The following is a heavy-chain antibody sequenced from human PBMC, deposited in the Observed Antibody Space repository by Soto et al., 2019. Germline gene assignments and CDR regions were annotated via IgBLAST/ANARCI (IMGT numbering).Heavy chain of an antibody. V-gene: IGHV3-30*04. CDR3: ARDMYSSDYFVKWFEP. Sequence: QVRLVESGGGVVQPGRFLRLSCTASGFSFSSYAMYWFRQPLGKGLEWVAVISKDGMNKNYADSVKGRVTVSRDNANYSLDLQLNSLRGEDTAMYYCARDMYSSDYFVKWFEPWGQGTLVTVSS. CDR2: ISKDGMNK. CDR1: GFSFSSYA. J-gene: IGHJ5*02. D-gene: IGHD6-19*01.